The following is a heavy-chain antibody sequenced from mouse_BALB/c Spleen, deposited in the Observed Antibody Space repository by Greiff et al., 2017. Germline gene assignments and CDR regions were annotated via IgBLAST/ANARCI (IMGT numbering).Heavy chain of an antibody. J-gene: IGHJ3*01. CDR2: IWAGGGT. D-gene: IGHD1-2*01. CDR3: ARDGPIHDYGYWFAY. V-gene: IGHV2-9*02. CDR1: GFSLTSYG. Sequence: VKLMESGPGLVAPSQSLSITCTVSGFSLTSYGVHWVRQPPGKGLEWLGVIWAGGGTNYNSAHMSRLSISKDNSKSQVFLKMNSLQTDDTAMYYCARDGPIHDYGYWFAYWGQGTLVTVSA.